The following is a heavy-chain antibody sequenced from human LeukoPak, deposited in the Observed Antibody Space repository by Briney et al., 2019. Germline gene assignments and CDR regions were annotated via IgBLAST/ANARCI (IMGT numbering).Heavy chain of an antibody. D-gene: IGHD4-23*01. Sequence: SETLPLTCAVYGGSFSGYYWSWIRQPPGKGLEWIGEINHSGSTNYNPSLESRVTISVDTSKNQFSLKLSSVTAADTAVYYCARGRDYGGKPFSWWGQGTLVTVSS. CDR2: INHSGST. CDR1: GGSFSGYY. V-gene: IGHV4-34*01. CDR3: ARGRDYGGKPFSW. J-gene: IGHJ4*02.